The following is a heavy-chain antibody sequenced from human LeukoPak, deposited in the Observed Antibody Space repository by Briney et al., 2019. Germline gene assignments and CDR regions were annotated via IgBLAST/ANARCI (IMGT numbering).Heavy chain of an antibody. CDR2: ISYDGSNK. CDR3: ARDETRQQWLVKLDY. D-gene: IGHD6-19*01. Sequence: PGGSLTLPCAPSGLPLSRYAMHWLRHAPGKPLEWVAAISYDGSNKYSAHSLKGRFTISRYNSKNTLYLQMNILRAEATAVYYCARDETRQQWLVKLDYWGQGTLVTVSS. V-gene: IGHV3-30*16. J-gene: IGHJ4*02. CDR1: GLPLSRYA.